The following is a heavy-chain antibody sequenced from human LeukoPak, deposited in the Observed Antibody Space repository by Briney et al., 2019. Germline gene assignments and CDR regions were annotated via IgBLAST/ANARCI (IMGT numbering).Heavy chain of an antibody. D-gene: IGHD5-12*01. Sequence: ASVKVSCKASGYTFTNYYMHWVRLAPGQGLEWMGRIIPILGIANYAQKFQGRVTITADKSTSTAYMELSSLRSEDTAVYYCAVGPGGGYAHFDYWGQGTLVTVSS. V-gene: IGHV1-69*02. CDR3: AVGPGGGYAHFDY. J-gene: IGHJ4*02. CDR2: IIPILGIA. CDR1: GYTFTNYY.